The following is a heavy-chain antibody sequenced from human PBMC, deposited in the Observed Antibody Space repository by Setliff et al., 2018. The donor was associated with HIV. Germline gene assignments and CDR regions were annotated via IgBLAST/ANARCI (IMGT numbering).Heavy chain of an antibody. D-gene: IGHD2-2*01. CDR3: ARGRIRYCSSTSCYSSRYNWFDP. CDR2: INHSGST. V-gene: IGHV4-34*01. CDR1: GVSISSYY. Sequence: PSETLSLTCTVSGVSISSYYWSWIRQPPGKGLEWIGEINHSGSTNYNPSLKSRVTISVDTSKNQFSLKLSSVTAADTAVYYCARGRIRYCSSTSCYSSRYNWFDPWGQGTLVTVSS. J-gene: IGHJ5*02.